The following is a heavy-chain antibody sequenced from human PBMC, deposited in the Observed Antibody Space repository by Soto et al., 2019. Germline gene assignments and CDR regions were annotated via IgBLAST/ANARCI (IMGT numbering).Heavy chain of an antibody. V-gene: IGHV3-23*01. CDR3: AKSQSSLYYMDV. Sequence: EVQVLESGGGLVQPGGSLRLSCVGSGFIFSNYAMAWVRQAPGKGLEWVSGFGGSGGTDYADSVKGRYTSSRDNSKNTLYLQMNSLRVEDTAVYYCAKSQSSLYYMDVWGKGTAVTVSS. CDR2: FGGSGGT. J-gene: IGHJ6*03. CDR1: GFIFSNYA.